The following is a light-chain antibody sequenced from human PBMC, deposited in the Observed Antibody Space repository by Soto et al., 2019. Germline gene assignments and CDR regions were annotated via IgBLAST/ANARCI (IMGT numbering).Light chain of an antibody. CDR1: QSVGSD. CDR3: QQRNNWPPIT. Sequence: EIVMTQSPATLSVSPGERATLSCRASQSVGSDLAWYQQKPGQAPRLVIYDIFTRATGVPTRISGSGSGTEFTLTIDNLEPEDFAIYYCQQRNNWPPITFGQGTQLEIK. V-gene: IGKV3D-15*01. J-gene: IGKJ5*01. CDR2: DIF.